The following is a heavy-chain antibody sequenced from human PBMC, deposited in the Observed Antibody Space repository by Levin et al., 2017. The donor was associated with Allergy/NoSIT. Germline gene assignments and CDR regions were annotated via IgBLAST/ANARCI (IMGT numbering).Heavy chain of an antibody. CDR3: ARRSEYDVLNGYYDDY. V-gene: IGHV4-39*01. J-gene: IGHJ4*02. D-gene: IGHD3-9*01. CDR2: IFYSGST. CDR1: GGSISSNSHY. Sequence: MASETLSLTCTVSGGSISSNSHYWGWIRQPPGKGLEWIGSIFYSGSTYYNPSLKSRVTISVDTSKNQFSLTLSAVTAADTAVYYCARRSEYDVLNGYYDDYWGQGTLVTVSS.